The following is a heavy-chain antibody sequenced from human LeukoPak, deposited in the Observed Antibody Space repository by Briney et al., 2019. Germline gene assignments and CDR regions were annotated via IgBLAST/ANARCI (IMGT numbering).Heavy chain of an antibody. CDR3: ARVSLGYSRTWDLDY. CDR2: IYSSGRT. V-gene: IGHV4-59*01. D-gene: IGHD6-13*01. CDR1: GGSISTYY. Sequence: PSETLSLTCTVSGGSISTYYWSWIRQPPGKGVEWIGYIYSSGRTNYNPSLKSRVTISVHTSKNQFSLKVSSVTAGDTAVYYCARVSLGYSRTWDLDYWGQGTLVTVSS. J-gene: IGHJ4*02.